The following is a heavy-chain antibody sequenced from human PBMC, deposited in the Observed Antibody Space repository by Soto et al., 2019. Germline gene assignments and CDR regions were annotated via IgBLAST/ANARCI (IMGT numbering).Heavy chain of an antibody. CDR1: VVSVSSASYY. D-gene: IGHD4-4*01. CDR2: IYYSGGT. Sequence: SETLSLYCAVSVVSVSSASYYWRWILQPPGKALEWIGYIYYSGGTNYNPSLKSRVTISVDTSKNQFSLKLSSVTAADTAVYYCARDARMPTDLGGYYYYAMDVWGQGTTVTVSS. CDR3: ARDARMPTDLGGYYYYAMDV. J-gene: IGHJ6*02. V-gene: IGHV4-61*01.